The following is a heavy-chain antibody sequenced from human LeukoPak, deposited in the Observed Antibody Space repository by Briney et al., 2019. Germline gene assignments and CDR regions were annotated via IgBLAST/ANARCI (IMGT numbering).Heavy chain of an antibody. V-gene: IGHV1-46*01. Sequence: ASVKVSCKASGYTFTSYYMHWVRQAPGQGLEWTGIINPSSGSTSFAQKFQGRVSMTRDTSTSTLYMELSSLRSEDTAVYYCSREAIEMAATRAFDIWGQGTMVTVSS. CDR3: SREAIEMAATRAFDI. CDR2: INPSSGST. CDR1: GYTFTSYY. D-gene: IGHD5-24*01. J-gene: IGHJ3*02.